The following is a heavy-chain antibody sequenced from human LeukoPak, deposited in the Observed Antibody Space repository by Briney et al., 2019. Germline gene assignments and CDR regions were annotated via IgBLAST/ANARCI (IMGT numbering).Heavy chain of an antibody. CDR1: GFTFSIYW. CDR2: ISSSSSYI. CDR3: ARGQAARYYFDY. D-gene: IGHD6-6*01. J-gene: IGHJ4*02. V-gene: IGHV3-21*01. Sequence: GGSLRLSCAASGFTFSIYWMYWVRQAPGKGLEWASSISSSSSYIYYADSVKGRFTISRDNAKNSLYLQMNSLRAEDTAVYYCARGQAARYYFDYWGQGTLVTVSS.